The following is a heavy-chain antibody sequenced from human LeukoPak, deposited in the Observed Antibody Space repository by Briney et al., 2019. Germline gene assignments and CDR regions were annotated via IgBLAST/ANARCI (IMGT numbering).Heavy chain of an antibody. CDR1: GFTSIAYA. D-gene: IGHD3-3*01. Sequence: GGSLRLSCVGSGFTSIAYALTWARQAPGKGLEWVSGISGGGVTTYYADSVKGRFTISRDNSKNTLYLQMNSLRADDTAVYYCAANDFWSGYYSYWGQGTLVTVSS. CDR3: AANDFWSGYYSY. V-gene: IGHV3-23*01. J-gene: IGHJ4*02. CDR2: ISGGGVTT.